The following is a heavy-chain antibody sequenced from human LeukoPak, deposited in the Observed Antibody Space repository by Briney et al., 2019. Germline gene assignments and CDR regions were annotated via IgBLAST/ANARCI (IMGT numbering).Heavy chain of an antibody. CDR3: ARREGSGWTFDY. V-gene: IGHV4-38-2*02. D-gene: IGHD6-19*01. J-gene: IGHJ4*02. CDR2: IYHSGST. Sequence: SDTLSLTCTVSGYSLSRGYFWGWIRPPPGNGLEWIGRIYHSGSTYYTPSLKRRDTISVDTSKNQFPLTLSSVTAADTAVYYCARREGSGWTFDYWGQGTLVTASS. CDR1: GYSLSRGYF.